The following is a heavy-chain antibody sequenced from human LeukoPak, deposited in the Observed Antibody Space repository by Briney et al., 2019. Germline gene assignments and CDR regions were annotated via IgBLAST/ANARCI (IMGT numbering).Heavy chain of an antibody. CDR3: ARPMDTAFLYPGY. V-gene: IGHV5-51*01. CDR1: GYSFTSYW. CDR2: IYPGDSDT. J-gene: IGHJ4*02. Sequence: GESLKISCKGSGYSFTSYWIGWVRQMPGRGLEWMGIIYPGDSDTRYSPSFQGQVTISADKSISTAYLQWSSLKASDTAMYYCARPMDTAFLYPGYWGQGTLVTVSS. D-gene: IGHD5-18*01.